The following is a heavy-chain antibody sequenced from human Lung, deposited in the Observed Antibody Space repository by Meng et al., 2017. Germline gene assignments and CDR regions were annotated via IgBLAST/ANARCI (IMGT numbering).Heavy chain of an antibody. CDR3: AKDANSYDFWSGYFGGMGV. D-gene: IGHD3-3*01. CDR1: GFTFSSYA. CDR2: ISGSSGST. V-gene: IGHV3-23*01. Sequence: GESLKISCAASGFTFSSYAMSWVRQAPGKGLECVSAISGSSGSTYYADSVKGRFTISRDNSKNTLYLQMNSLRADDTAVYYCAKDANSYDFWSGYFGGMGVWGQGTTVTVSS. J-gene: IGHJ6*02.